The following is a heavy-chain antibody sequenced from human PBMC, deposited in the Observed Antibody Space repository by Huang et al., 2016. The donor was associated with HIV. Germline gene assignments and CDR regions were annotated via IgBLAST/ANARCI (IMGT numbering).Heavy chain of an antibody. Sequence: EVQLVESGGGLVQPGGSLRLSCAASGFTFSSYWMHWVRQVPGKGVVWGSHIKSDGSSTSYADSVKGRFTISRDNAKNTLYLQMNSLRAEDTAVYYCARGSRQGKYYYGSGTAYWGQGTLVTVSS. J-gene: IGHJ4*02. V-gene: IGHV3-74*01. D-gene: IGHD3-10*01. CDR2: IKSDGSST. CDR1: GFTFSSYW. CDR3: ARGSRQGKYYYGSGTAY.